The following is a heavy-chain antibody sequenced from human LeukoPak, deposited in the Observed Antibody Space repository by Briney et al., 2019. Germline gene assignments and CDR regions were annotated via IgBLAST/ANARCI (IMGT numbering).Heavy chain of an antibody. J-gene: IGHJ4*02. CDR3: ARGVTMVRGVTTFDY. CDR1: GGSFSGYY. Sequence: SETLSLTCAVYGGSFSGYYWSWIRQPPGKGLEWNGEINHSGSTNYNPSLKGRVTISVDTSKNQFSLKLSSVTAADTAEYYCARGVTMVRGVTTFDYWGQGTLVTVSS. V-gene: IGHV4-34*01. CDR2: INHSGST. D-gene: IGHD3-10*01.